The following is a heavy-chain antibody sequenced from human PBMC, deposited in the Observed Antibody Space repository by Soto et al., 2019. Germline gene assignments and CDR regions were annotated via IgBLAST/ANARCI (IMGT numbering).Heavy chain of an antibody. V-gene: IGHV3-73*01. CDR1: GFTFTDSV. CDR3: IRGGTGTWRFDP. J-gene: IGHJ5*02. CDR2: IRSKVHSYAT. Sequence: GGSLRLSCAASGFTFTDSVIHWVRQAPGRGQEWVGRIRSKVHSYATAYSASVKGRFTVSRDDSKNTAYLQMNSLQIEDTAVYYCIRGGTGTWRFDPWGQGTLVTVSS. D-gene: IGHD2-8*02.